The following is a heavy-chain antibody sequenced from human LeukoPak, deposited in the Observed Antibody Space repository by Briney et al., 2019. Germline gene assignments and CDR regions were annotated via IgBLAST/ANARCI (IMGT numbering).Heavy chain of an antibody. V-gene: IGHV1-18*01. J-gene: IGHJ5*02. CDR1: GYTFTSYG. CDR2: ISAYNGNT. D-gene: IGHD4-17*01. Sequence: EASVKVSCKASGYTFTSYGISWVRQAPGQGLEWMGWISAYNGNTNYAQKLQGRVSMTTDTSTSTAYMELRSLRSDDTAVYYCARVFTGDYNNWFDPWGQGTLVTVSS. CDR3: ARVFTGDYNNWFDP.